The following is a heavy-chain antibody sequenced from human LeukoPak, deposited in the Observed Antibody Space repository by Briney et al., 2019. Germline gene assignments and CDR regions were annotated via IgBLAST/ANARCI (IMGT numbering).Heavy chain of an antibody. J-gene: IGHJ6*03. Sequence: GGSLRLSCAASGFTFSSYGMHWVRQAPGKGLEWVAFIRYDGSNKYYADSVKGRFTISRDNSKNTLYLQMNSLRAEDTAVYYCAKDGYAAAPLYYYMDVWGKGTTVTVSS. CDR2: IRYDGSNK. D-gene: IGHD6-25*01. CDR3: AKDGYAAAPLYYYMDV. V-gene: IGHV3-30*02. CDR1: GFTFSSYG.